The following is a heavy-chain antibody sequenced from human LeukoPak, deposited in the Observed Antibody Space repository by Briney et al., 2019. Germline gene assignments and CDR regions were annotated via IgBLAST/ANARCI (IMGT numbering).Heavy chain of an antibody. CDR1: GGTFSSYA. V-gene: IGHV1-69*04. D-gene: IGHD2-2*01. Sequence: SVKVSCKASGGTFSSYAISWVRQSPGQGLEWMGRIIPILGIANYAQKFQGRVTITADKSTSTDYMELSSLRSEDTAVYYCATHIDCSSTSCRDYWGQGTLVTVSS. CDR3: ATHIDCSSTSCRDY. J-gene: IGHJ4*02. CDR2: IIPILGIA.